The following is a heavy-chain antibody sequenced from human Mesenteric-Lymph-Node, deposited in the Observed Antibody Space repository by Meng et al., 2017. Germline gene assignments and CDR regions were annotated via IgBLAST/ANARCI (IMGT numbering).Heavy chain of an antibody. D-gene: IGHD2-21*01. CDR3: ASFARLSAGYYFDY. V-gene: IGHV1-2*06. Sequence: QVGLVQSGAEGKKPGFSVKVSCKASGYTFTGYYMHWVRQAPGQGLEWMGRINPNSGGTNYAQKFQGRVTMTRDTSISTAYMELSRLRSDDTAVYYCASFARLSAGYYFDYWGQGTLVTVSS. CDR1: GYTFTGYY. J-gene: IGHJ4*02. CDR2: INPNSGGT.